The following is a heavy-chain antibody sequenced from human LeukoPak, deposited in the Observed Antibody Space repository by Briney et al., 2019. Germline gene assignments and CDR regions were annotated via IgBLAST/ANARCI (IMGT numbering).Heavy chain of an antibody. Sequence: PGGSLRLSCAASGFTFSDYYMSWIRQAPGKGLEWVSYISSSGSTRYYADSVKGRFTISRDNAKNSLYLQMNSLRAEDTAVYYCAREALYCDFWSGYYNYYYYGMDVWGQGTTVTVSS. D-gene: IGHD3-3*01. V-gene: IGHV3-11*01. CDR1: GFTFSDYY. CDR3: AREALYCDFWSGYYNYYYYGMDV. J-gene: IGHJ6*02. CDR2: ISSSGSTR.